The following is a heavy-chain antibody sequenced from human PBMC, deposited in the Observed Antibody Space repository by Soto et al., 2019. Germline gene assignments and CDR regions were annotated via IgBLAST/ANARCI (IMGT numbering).Heavy chain of an antibody. D-gene: IGHD1-26*01. CDR3: AKDVEGGSLFRGAFDY. CDR1: RFTFTSYA. J-gene: IGHJ4*02. Sequence: PGGSLRLSYVASRFTFTSYAMSWVRPAPGKGLAWVAAISASGGATIHADSVKGRLTISRDNSKNTLYLQMNSLRAEDTAVYYCAKDVEGGSLFRGAFDYWGQGTQVTVS. CDR2: ISASGGAT. V-gene: IGHV3-23*01.